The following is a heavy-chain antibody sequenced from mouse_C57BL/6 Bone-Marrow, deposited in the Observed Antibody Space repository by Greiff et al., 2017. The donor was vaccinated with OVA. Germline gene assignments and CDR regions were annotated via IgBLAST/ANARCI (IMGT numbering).Heavy chain of an antibody. CDR2: IYPRSGNT. CDR3: AVDLLWLRRAFDY. J-gene: IGHJ2*01. CDR1: GYTFTSYG. V-gene: IGHV1-81*01. Sequence: QVQLQQSGAELARPGASVKLSCKASGYTFTSYGISWVKQRTGQGLEWIGEIYPRSGNTYYNEKFKGKATLTADKSSSTAYMELRILTSEDSAVYFCAVDLLWLRRAFDYWGQGTTLTVSS. D-gene: IGHD2-2*01.